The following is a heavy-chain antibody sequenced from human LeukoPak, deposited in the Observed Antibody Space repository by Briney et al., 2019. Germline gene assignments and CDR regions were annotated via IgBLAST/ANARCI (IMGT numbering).Heavy chain of an antibody. D-gene: IGHD6-13*01. CDR1: GFTFSGYW. V-gene: IGHV3-74*01. CDR3: TRDFYSSSWD. CDR2: INSDGSSA. J-gene: IGHJ1*01. Sequence: GGSLRLSCAVSGFTFSGYWMNWVRQAPGKGLVWVSRINSDGSSATYADSVKGRFTISRDNAKKMLFLQMNSLRAEDTAVYYCTRDFYSSSWDWGQGTLVTVSS.